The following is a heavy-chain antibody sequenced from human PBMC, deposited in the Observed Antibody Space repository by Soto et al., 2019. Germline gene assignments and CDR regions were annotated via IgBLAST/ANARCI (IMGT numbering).Heavy chain of an antibody. J-gene: IGHJ6*02. Sequence: QVQLVESGGGEVQPGRSLTISCAASGFTFSTYGMHWVRQTPGXGXXXXAXISYDGTNKFYSDSVKGRFTISRDNFKNTLTLQMNSLRADDTAVYSCAKDLQSYGDYDYYCYGMDVWGLGTRVTVSS. V-gene: IGHV3-30*18. CDR2: ISYDGTNK. CDR1: GFTFSTYG. CDR3: AKDLQSYGDYDYYCYGMDV. D-gene: IGHD4-17*01.